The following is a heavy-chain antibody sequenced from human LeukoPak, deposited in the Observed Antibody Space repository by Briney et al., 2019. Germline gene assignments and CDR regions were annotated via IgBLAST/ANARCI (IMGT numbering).Heavy chain of an antibody. CDR1: GFSFRNYW. J-gene: IGHJ5*02. V-gene: IGHV3-23*01. CDR3: AKPFSVRDIRLFDP. CDR2: ISGSGGST. Sequence: GGSLRLSCAASGFSFRNYWMSWVRQAPGKGLEWVSAISGSGGSTYYADSVKGRFTISRDNSKNTLYLQMNSLRAEDTAVYYCAKPFSVRDIRLFDPWGQGTLVTVSS. D-gene: IGHD2-15*01.